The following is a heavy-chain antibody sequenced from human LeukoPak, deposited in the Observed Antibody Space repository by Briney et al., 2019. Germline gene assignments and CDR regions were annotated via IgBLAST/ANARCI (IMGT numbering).Heavy chain of an antibody. CDR2: INPSGGST. Sequence: GASVKVSCKASGYTFTSYYMHWVRQAPGQGLKWMGIINPSGGSTSYAQKFQGRATMTRDTSTSTVYMELSSLRSEDTAVYYCAREFRYCSSTSCYIVDPWGQGTLVTVSS. CDR3: AREFRYCSSTSCYIVDP. CDR1: GYTFTSYY. V-gene: IGHV1-46*01. D-gene: IGHD2-2*02. J-gene: IGHJ5*02.